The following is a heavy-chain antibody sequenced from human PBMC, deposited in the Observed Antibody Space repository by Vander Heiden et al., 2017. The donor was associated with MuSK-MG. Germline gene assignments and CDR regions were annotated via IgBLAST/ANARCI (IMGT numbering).Heavy chain of an antibody. CDR3: ARDFSETRVATIGVLGY. CDR1: GFTFSSYW. J-gene: IGHJ4*02. CDR2: IKQDGSEK. Sequence: EVQLVESGGGLVQPGGSLRLSCAASGFTFSSYWMSWVRQAPGKGLEWVANIKQDGSEKYYVDSVKGRFTISRDNAKNSLYLQMNSLRAEDTAVYYCARDFSETRVATIGVLGYWGQGTLVTVSS. D-gene: IGHD5-12*01. V-gene: IGHV3-7*01.